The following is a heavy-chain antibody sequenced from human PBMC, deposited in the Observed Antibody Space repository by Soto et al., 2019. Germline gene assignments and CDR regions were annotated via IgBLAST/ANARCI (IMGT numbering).Heavy chain of an antibody. CDR3: ARDHYDSWKTNWFDP. V-gene: IGHV3-33*01. Sequence: PGGSLRLSCAASGFTFSSYGMHWVRQAPGKGLEWVAVIWYDGSNKYYADSVKGRFTISRDNSKNTLYLQMNSLRAEDTAVYYCARDHYDSWKTNWFDPWGQGTLVTVYS. CDR1: GFTFSSYG. CDR2: IWYDGSNK. D-gene: IGHD3-22*01. J-gene: IGHJ5*02.